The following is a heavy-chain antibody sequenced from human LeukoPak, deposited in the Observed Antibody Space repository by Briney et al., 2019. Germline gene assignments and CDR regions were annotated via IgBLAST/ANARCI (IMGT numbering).Heavy chain of an antibody. CDR1: GGSISSGGYY. V-gene: IGHV4-31*03. J-gene: IGHJ4*02. D-gene: IGHD3-9*01. CDR3: ATPQAYDILTGYYPGY. CDR2: IYYSGST. Sequence: PSETLSLTCTVSGGSISSGGYYWSWIRQHPGKGLEWIGYIYYSGSTYYNPSLKSRVTISVDTSKNQFSLKLSSVTAADTAVYYCATPQAYDILTGYYPGYWGQGTLVTVSS.